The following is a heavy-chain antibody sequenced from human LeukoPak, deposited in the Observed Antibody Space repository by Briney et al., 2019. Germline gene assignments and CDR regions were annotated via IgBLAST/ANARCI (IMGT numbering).Heavy chain of an antibody. D-gene: IGHD2-15*01. CDR1: GYTFTGYY. CDR2: INPNSGGT. J-gene: IGHJ5*02. Sequence: GASVKVSCKASGYTFTGYYMHWVRQAPGQGLEWMGWINPNSGGTNYAQKFQGRVTMTRDTSISTAYMELSRLRSDDTAVYYCARAPPIVVVVAATDNWFDPWGQGTLVTVSS. V-gene: IGHV1-2*02. CDR3: ARAPPIVVVVAATDNWFDP.